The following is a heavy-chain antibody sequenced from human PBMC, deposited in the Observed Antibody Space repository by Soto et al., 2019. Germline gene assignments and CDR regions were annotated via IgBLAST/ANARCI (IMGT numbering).Heavy chain of an antibody. J-gene: IGHJ6*02. CDR2: INTNTGNP. D-gene: IGHD6-19*01. V-gene: IGHV7-4-1*01. CDR3: ARDLSGWPSYYYYYGMDV. Sequence: ASVKVSCKASGGTFSSYAISWVRQAPGQGLEWMGWINTNTGNPTYAQGFTGRFVFSLDTSVSTAYLQICSLKAEDTAVYYCARDLSGWPSYYYYYGMDVWGQGTTVTVSS. CDR1: GGTFSSYA.